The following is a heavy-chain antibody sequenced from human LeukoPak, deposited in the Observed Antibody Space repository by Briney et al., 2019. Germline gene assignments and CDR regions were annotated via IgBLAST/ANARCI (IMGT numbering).Heavy chain of an antibody. CDR1: GYTFTSYG. J-gene: IGHJ3*02. V-gene: IGHV1-18*01. Sequence: ASVKVSCKASGYTFTSYGISWVRQAPGQGLEWMGWISAYNGNTNYAQKLQGRVTMTTGTSTSTAYMELSSLRSEDTAVYYCARDLVLSNGMGAFDIWGQGTMVTVSS. CDR2: ISAYNGNT. CDR3: ARDLVLSNGMGAFDI. D-gene: IGHD4/OR15-4a*01.